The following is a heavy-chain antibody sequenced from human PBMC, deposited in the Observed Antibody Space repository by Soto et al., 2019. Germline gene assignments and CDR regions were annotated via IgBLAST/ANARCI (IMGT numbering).Heavy chain of an antibody. Sequence: EVQLVESGGGLVQPGRSLRLSCAASGFTFDDYAMHWVRQAPGKGLEWVSGISWNSGSIGYADSVKGRFTISRDNAKNSLYLQMNSLRAEDTALYYCAKDIIDLSYYDFWSGHMGGGFDYWGQGTLVTVSS. J-gene: IGHJ4*02. CDR1: GFTFDDYA. D-gene: IGHD3-3*01. CDR2: ISWNSGSI. CDR3: AKDIIDLSYYDFWSGHMGGGFDY. V-gene: IGHV3-9*01.